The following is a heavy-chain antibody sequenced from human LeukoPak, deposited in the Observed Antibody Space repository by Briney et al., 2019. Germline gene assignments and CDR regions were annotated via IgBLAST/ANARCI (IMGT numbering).Heavy chain of an antibody. Sequence: PGGSLRLSCAASGFTFSSYSMNCVRRAPGGGGEWVSSISSSSSCIDYADSVKARFTISKDNAKNSLYLQMNSLKAADTDVYYCAREGAGYFDYGCQGTLTTVSS. CDR3: AREGAGYFDY. J-gene: IGHJ4*02. V-gene: IGHV3-21*01. CDR2: ISSSSSCI. D-gene: IGHD6-19*01. CDR1: GFTFSSYS.